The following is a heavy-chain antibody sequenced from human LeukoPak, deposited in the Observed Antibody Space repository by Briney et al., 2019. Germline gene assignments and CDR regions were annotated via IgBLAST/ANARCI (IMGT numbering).Heavy chain of an antibody. CDR1: GFIFSGSA. CDR2: IRSIANSYAT. D-gene: IGHD2-15*01. Sequence: GGSLRLSCAASGFIFSGSAMHCVRQASGKGLEWVGRIRSIANSYATAYTASVKGRFTISRNDSKNTAYLQMNSLQTDDTAVYYCTTPRGGSQVADYWGQGTLVTVSS. V-gene: IGHV3-73*01. J-gene: IGHJ4*02. CDR3: TTPRGGSQVADY.